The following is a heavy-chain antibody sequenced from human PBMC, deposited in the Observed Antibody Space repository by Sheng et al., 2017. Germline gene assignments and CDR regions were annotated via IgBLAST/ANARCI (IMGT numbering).Heavy chain of an antibody. Sequence: QVQLQESGPGLVKPSQTLSLTCTVSGGSISSGSSYWNWIRQPAGKRLEWIGRIYTSANTNYNPSLKSRVTISVDTSKNQFSLKLSSVTAADTAMYYCARGGSGWAYYFDYWGQGTLVTVSS. V-gene: IGHV4-61*02. J-gene: IGHJ4*02. D-gene: IGHD6-19*01. CDR3: ARGGSGWAYYFDY. CDR1: GGSISSGSSY. CDR2: IYTSANT.